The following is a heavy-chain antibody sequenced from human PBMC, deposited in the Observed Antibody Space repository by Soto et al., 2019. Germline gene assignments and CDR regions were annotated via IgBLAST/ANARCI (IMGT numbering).Heavy chain of an antibody. CDR2: IKEDESET. CDR3: ARGTVAPGLDY. D-gene: IGHD4-17*01. Sequence: GGSLRLSCAASGFTFSKYWMNWVRQTPGKGLEWVANIKEDESETYYVDSLKGRFTISRDDAKNSLYLQMNSLRVEDTAVYYCARGTVAPGLDYWGQGTLVTVSS. J-gene: IGHJ4*02. V-gene: IGHV3-7*01. CDR1: GFTFSKYW.